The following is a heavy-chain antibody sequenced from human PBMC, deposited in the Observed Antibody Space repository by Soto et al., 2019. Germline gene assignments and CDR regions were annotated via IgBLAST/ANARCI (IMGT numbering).Heavy chain of an antibody. V-gene: IGHV3-48*02. Sequence: EVQLVESGGGMVQPGGSLRVSCAASGFTLSSYSMHWVCQAPGKGLGWVSYISGSGGTIYYADSVKGRFTISRDNAKNSLSVQMNSLRDEDTAVYFCARETGLRSSGWSYYFDFWGQGTRVTVSS. CDR1: GFTLSSYS. D-gene: IGHD6-19*01. CDR3: ARETGLRSSGWSYYFDF. J-gene: IGHJ4*02. CDR2: ISGSGGTI.